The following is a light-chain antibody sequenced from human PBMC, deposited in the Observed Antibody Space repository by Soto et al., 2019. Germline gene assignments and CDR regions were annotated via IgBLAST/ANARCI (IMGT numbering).Light chain of an antibody. CDR3: QQYYTNALT. J-gene: IGKJ4*01. CDR1: QSVLYSSSNKNY. CDR2: WAS. Sequence: DIEMTLSPDSLPVSLGERATINCKSSQSVLYSSSNKNYLAWYQQKPGQPPKLLIYWASTRESGVPDRFSGSGSGTDFTLTISSLQAEDVAVYYCQQYYTNALTFGGGTKVGVK. V-gene: IGKV4-1*01.